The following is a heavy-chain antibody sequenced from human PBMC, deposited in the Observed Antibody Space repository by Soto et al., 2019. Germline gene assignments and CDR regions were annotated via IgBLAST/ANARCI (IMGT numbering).Heavy chain of an antibody. J-gene: IGHJ6*02. CDR3: ASVGAISYYYYGMDV. D-gene: IGHD1-26*01. Sequence: SETLSLTCTVSGGSISSSSYYWGWIRQPPGKGLEWIGSIYYSGSTYYNPSLKSRVTKSVDTSKNQFSLKLSSVTAADTAVYYCASVGAISYYYYGMDVWGQGTTVT. V-gene: IGHV4-39*01. CDR1: GGSISSSSYY. CDR2: IYYSGST.